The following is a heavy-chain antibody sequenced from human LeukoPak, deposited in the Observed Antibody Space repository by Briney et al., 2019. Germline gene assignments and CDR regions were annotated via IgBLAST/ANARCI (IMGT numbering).Heavy chain of an antibody. CDR3: ARDRALYSSSLDAFDI. J-gene: IGHJ3*02. Sequence: GASVKVSCKASGYTFTSHDMHWVRQAPGQRLEWMGWINAGNGNTKYSQEFQGRVTITRDTSASTAYMELSSLRPEDMAVYYCARDRALYSSSLDAFDIWGQGTMVTVSS. CDR1: GYTFTSHD. CDR2: INAGNGNT. D-gene: IGHD6-13*01. V-gene: IGHV1-3*03.